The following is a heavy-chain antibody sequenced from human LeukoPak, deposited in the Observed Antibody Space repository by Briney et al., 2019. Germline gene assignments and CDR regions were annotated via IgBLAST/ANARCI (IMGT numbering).Heavy chain of an antibody. Sequence: GGSLRLSCAASGFIFSSYAMSWVRQAPGKGLEWVSAISDSGNTYHADSVKGRFTISRDSSKNTLFLQMNSLRAEDTAVYYCAKRGTVTTFGHCDYWGQGTLVTVSS. V-gene: IGHV3-23*01. D-gene: IGHD4-17*01. CDR3: AKRGTVTTFGHCDY. J-gene: IGHJ4*02. CDR2: ISDSGNT. CDR1: GFIFSSYA.